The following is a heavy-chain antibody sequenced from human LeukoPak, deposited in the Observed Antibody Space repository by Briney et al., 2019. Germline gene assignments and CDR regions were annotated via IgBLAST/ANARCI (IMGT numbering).Heavy chain of an antibody. V-gene: IGHV3-30*18. J-gene: IGHJ4*02. CDR2: ISYDGSNK. CDR1: GFTFSSYG. Sequence: GGSLRLSCAASGFTFSSYGMHWVRQAPGKGLEWVAVISYDGSNKYYADSVKGRFTISRDNSKNTLYLQMNSLRAEDTAVYYRAKEGEYYYDSSGTGHFDYWGQGTLVTVSS. D-gene: IGHD3-22*01. CDR3: AKEGEYYYDSSGTGHFDY.